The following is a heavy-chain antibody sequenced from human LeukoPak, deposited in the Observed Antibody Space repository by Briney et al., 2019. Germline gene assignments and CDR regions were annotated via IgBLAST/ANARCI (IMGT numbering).Heavy chain of an antibody. D-gene: IGHD3-10*01. CDR2: ISQSGNI. CDR3: ARAARDYYGSGSYVDY. J-gene: IGHJ4*02. Sequence: SETLSLTCTVSGGSISGSSYSWSWIRQPPGKGLEWIGYIYHIGYISQSGNIYQNPSLKSRVTISVDTSKNQFSLKLSSVTAADTAVYYCARAARDYYGSGSYVDYWGQGTLVTVSS. V-gene: IGHV4-30-2*01. CDR1: GGSISGSSYS.